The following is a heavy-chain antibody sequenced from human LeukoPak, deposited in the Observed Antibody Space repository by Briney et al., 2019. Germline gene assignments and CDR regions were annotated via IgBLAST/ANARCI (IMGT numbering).Heavy chain of an antibody. CDR3: ARQGRGGSGWLSFDY. CDR1: GYTFTGYY. V-gene: IGHV1-2*02. Sequence: ASVKVSCKASGYTFTGYYMHWVRQAPGQGLEWMGWMNPNSGGTNYAQKFQGRVTMTRDTSISTAYMELSRLRSDDTAVYYCARQGRGGSGWLSFDYWGQGILVTVSS. J-gene: IGHJ4*02. CDR2: MNPNSGGT. D-gene: IGHD6-19*01.